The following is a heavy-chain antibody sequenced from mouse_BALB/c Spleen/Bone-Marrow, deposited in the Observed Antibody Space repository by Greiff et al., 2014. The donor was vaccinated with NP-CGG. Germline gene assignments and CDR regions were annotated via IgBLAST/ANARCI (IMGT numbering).Heavy chain of an antibody. J-gene: IGHJ2*01. CDR1: GYTFTSYG. CDR2: INPYNDGT. V-gene: IGHV1-14*01. Sequence: EVQLQQSGPELVKPGASVKMSCKASGYTFTSYGMQWVKQKPGQGLGWIGYINPYNDGTKYNEKFKGKATLTSDKSSSTAYMERRSLTAEDSEVYDCGRQGVDYFDYWGQGTTLTVSS. D-gene: IGHD1-1*02. CDR3: GRQGVDYFDY.